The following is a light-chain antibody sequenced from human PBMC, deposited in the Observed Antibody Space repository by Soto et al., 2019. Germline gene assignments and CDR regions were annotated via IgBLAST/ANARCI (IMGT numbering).Light chain of an antibody. V-gene: IGKV3-11*01. CDR2: DAS. Sequence: EIVLTQSPATLSLSPGERATLSCRASQSVSSYLAWYQQKPGQAPRLLIYDASNRATGIPARFSGSGSGTEFTPTISSLEPEDFAVYYCQQRSNWPTFGGGTKVEIK. CDR1: QSVSSY. CDR3: QQRSNWPT. J-gene: IGKJ4*01.